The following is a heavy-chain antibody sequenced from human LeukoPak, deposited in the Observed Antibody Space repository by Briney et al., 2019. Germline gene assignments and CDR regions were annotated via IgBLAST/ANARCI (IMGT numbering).Heavy chain of an antibody. V-gene: IGHV3-23*01. D-gene: IGHD3-10*01. J-gene: IGHJ6*02. CDR2: ISGSGGST. CDR3: AKDQKIGATMVRGVIINYYYYYGMDV. Sequence: PGGSLRLSCAASGFTFSSYAMSWVRQAPGKGLEWVSAISGSGGSTYYADSMKGRFTISRDNSKNTLYLQMNSLRAEDTAVYYCAKDQKIGATMVRGVIINYYYYYGMDVWGQGTTVTVSS. CDR1: GFTFSSYA.